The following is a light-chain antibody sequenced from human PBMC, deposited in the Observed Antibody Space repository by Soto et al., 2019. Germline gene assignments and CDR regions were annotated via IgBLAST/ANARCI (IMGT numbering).Light chain of an antibody. CDR1: QGIRND. Sequence: AIQMTQSPSSLSASVGDRVTITCRASQGIRNDLGWYQQKPGKAPKLLIYDASSLESGVPSRFSGSGSGTEFTLTISSLQPDDFATYYCQQYNSWWTFGQGTKVDIK. CDR3: QQYNSWWT. J-gene: IGKJ1*01. CDR2: DAS. V-gene: IGKV1-13*02.